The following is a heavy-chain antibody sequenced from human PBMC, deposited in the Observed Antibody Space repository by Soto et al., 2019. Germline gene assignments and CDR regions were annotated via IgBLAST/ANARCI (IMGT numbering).Heavy chain of an antibody. CDR1: GFTFISYA. CDR3: ANDFASVAARRVAGYSSSWYHEY. CDR2: ISGSGSNT. V-gene: IGHV3-23*01. D-gene: IGHD6-13*01. J-gene: IGHJ4*02. Sequence: EVQLLESGGGLVQPGGSLRLSCAASGFTFISYAVSWVRQAPGMGLEWVSAISGSGSNTYYTDSVKGRFTISRDNSQSALSLQLNSLRAEDTAVYYCANDFASVAARRVAGYSSSWYHEYWGQGTLVTVSS.